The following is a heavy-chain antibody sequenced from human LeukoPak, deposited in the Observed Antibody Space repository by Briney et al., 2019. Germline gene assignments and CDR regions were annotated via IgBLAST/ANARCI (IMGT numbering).Heavy chain of an antibody. J-gene: IGHJ4*02. CDR2: ISSSSSTI. CDR3: ARGDGWFGELLNFDY. Sequence: GGSLRLSCAASGLTVSTNYMNWVRQAPGKGLEWASYISSSSSTIYYAASVKGRFTISRDNAKNSLYLQMNSLRDEDTAVYYCARGDGWFGELLNFDYWGQGTLVTVSS. CDR1: GLTVSTNY. D-gene: IGHD3-10*01. V-gene: IGHV3-48*02.